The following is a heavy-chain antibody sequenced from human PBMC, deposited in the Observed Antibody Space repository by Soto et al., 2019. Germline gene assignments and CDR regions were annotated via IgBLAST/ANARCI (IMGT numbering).Heavy chain of an antibody. V-gene: IGHV6-1*01. D-gene: IGHD1-20*01. CDR1: GDSVSSNSAA. J-gene: IGHJ4*02. CDR2: TYYRSKWYN. CDR3: ARGSPNWNPAPYLFDY. Sequence: SQTLSLTCAISGDSVSSNSAAWNWIRQSPSRGLEWLGRTYYRSKWYNDYAVSVKSRITINPDTSKNQFSLQLNSVTPEDTAVYYCARGSPNWNPAPYLFDYWGQGTLVTVSS.